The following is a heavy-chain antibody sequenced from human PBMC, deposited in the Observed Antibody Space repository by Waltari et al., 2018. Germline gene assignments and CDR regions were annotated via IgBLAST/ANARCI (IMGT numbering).Heavy chain of an antibody. V-gene: IGHV3-23*01. Sequence: EVQLLESGGGLVQPGGSLRLSCAASGFTFSNLAMTWVRQAPGKGLEWVASLNTNGGSTYHADSVRGRFTISRDNSRNTAYLQMNSLRADDTAIYFCARVPSHDYGPPFHFDEWGQGTLVTVSS. CDR2: LNTNGGST. J-gene: IGHJ4*02. CDR3: ARVPSHDYGPPFHFDE. CDR1: GFTFSNLA. D-gene: IGHD4-17*01.